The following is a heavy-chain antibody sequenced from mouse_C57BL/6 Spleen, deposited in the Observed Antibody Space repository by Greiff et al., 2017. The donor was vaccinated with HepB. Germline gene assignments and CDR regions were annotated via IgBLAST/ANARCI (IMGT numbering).Heavy chain of an antibody. CDR3: ARGVYYGYFYAMDY. CDR2: IDPNSGGT. D-gene: IGHD2-2*01. Sequence: VQLQQSGAELVKPGASVTLSCKASGYTFTSYWMHWVKQRPGRGLEWIGRIDPNSGGTKYNEKFKSKATLTVDKPTNTAYMQLSSLTSEDSAVYYVARGVYYGYFYAMDYWGQGTSVTVSS. V-gene: IGHV1-72*01. J-gene: IGHJ4*01. CDR1: GYTFTSYW.